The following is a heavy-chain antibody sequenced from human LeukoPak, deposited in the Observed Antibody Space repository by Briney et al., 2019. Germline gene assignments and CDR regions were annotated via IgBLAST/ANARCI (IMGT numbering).Heavy chain of an antibody. CDR1: GYTFTSYD. CDR2: MNPNSGNT. V-gene: IGHV1-8*01. J-gene: IGHJ4*02. D-gene: IGHD1-26*01. Sequence: GASVKVSCKASGYTFTSYDINWVRQATGQGLEWMGWMNPNSGNTGYAQKFQGRVTMTRNTSISTAYMELSSLRSEDTAVYYCARWAMGATNLDYWGQGTLVTVSS. CDR3: ARWAMGATNLDY.